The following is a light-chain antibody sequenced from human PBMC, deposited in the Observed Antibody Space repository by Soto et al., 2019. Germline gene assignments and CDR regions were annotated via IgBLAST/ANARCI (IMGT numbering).Light chain of an antibody. CDR2: AAS. Sequence: IQVTQSPSSLSASVGDRVTITCRASQDISSYLAWYQQKPGKAPTLLIYAASTLQSGVPSRFSGSGSGTDFTLTINSLQPEDFATYYCQQAYSFPITFGQGTRLEIK. V-gene: IGKV1-9*01. CDR1: QDISSY. J-gene: IGKJ5*01. CDR3: QQAYSFPIT.